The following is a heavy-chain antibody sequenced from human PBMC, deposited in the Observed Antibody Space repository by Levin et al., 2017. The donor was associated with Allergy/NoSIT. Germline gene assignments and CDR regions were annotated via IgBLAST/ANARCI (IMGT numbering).Heavy chain of an antibody. V-gene: IGHV1-69*13. D-gene: IGHD1-26*01. CDR3: ARDGDSGSYSFDY. Sequence: ASVKVSCKASGGTFSSYAISWVRQAPGQGLEWMGGIIPIFGTANYAQKFQGRVTITADESTSTAYMELSSLRSEDTAVYYCARDGDSGSYSFDYWGQGTLVTVSS. CDR2: IIPIFGTA. J-gene: IGHJ4*02. CDR1: GGTFSSYA.